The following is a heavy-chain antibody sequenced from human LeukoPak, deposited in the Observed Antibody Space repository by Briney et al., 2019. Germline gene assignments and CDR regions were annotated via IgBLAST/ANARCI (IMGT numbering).Heavy chain of an antibody. CDR2: ISNGGDTI. V-gene: IGHV3-48*03. J-gene: IGHJ4*02. Sequence: GGSLRLSCAASGFIFSSYEMIWVRQAPGKGLEWVSYISNGGDTISYADSVKGRFTISRDNAKNSLYLQMHSLRTEDTAVYYCARESDSGGYRFDYWGQGSLVTVSS. CDR3: ARESDSGGYRFDY. CDR1: GFIFSSYE. D-gene: IGHD3-22*01.